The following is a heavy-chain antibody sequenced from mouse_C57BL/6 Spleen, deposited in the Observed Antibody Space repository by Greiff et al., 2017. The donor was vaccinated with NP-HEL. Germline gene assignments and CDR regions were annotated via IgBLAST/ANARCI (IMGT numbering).Heavy chain of an antibody. CDR3: ARHYYGSRSAMDY. J-gene: IGHJ4*01. CDR1: GFTFSDYG. V-gene: IGHV5-17*01. Sequence: EVKLVESGGGLVKPGGSLKLSCAASGFTFSDYGMHWVRQAPEKGLEWVAYISSGSSTIYYADTVKGRFTIPRDNAKNTLFLQMTSLRSEDTAMYYCARHYYGSRSAMDYWGQGTSVTVSS. D-gene: IGHD1-1*01. CDR2: ISSGSSTI.